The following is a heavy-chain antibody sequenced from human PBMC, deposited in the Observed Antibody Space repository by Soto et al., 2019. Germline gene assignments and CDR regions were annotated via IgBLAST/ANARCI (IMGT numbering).Heavy chain of an antibody. J-gene: IGHJ4*02. V-gene: IGHV4-34*01. D-gene: IGHD2-8*02. CDR1: GGSFSAYY. CDR2: INHSGST. CDR3: ARDKITGLFDC. Sequence: SETLSLTCAVYGGSFSAYYWTWIRQPPGTGLEWIGEINHSGSTNYNPSLKSRVTISVDTSKNQFSLKLTSVTAADTAVYYCARDKITGLFDCWGQGTLVTVSS.